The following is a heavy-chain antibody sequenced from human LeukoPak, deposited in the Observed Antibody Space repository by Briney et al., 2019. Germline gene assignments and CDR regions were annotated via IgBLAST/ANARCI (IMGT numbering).Heavy chain of an antibody. D-gene: IGHD3-9*01. CDR3: ARDRGYDILTGSTSIPHDY. CDR2: ISSSSSTI. Sequence: GGSLRLSCAASGFTFSSYSINWVRQAPGKGLEWISYISSSSSTIYYADSVKGRFTISRDNAKNSLYLQMNSLRDEDTAVYYCARDRGYDILTGSTSIPHDYWGQGTLVTVSS. CDR1: GFTFSSYS. V-gene: IGHV3-48*02. J-gene: IGHJ4*02.